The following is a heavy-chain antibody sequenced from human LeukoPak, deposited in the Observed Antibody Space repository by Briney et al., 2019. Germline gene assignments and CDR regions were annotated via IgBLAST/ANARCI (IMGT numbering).Heavy chain of an antibody. CDR1: GFTFSSYG. J-gene: IGHJ4*02. V-gene: IGHV3-23*01. D-gene: IGHD3-10*01. CDR3: AKRVSYSSGSHFDY. Sequence: GGSLRLSCAASGFTFSSYGMSWVRQAPGSGLGWVSIVSDGGSSTYYADSVKGRLTSSRDNSENTLYLQINSLRAEDSAIYYCAKRVSYSSGSHFDYWGQGTLVTVSS. CDR2: VSDGGSST.